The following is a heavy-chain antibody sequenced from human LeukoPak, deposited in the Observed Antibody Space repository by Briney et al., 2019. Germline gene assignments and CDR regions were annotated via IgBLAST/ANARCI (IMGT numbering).Heavy chain of an antibody. V-gene: IGHV1-18*01. CDR3: ASFPYDSGSYSGY. D-gene: IGHD1-26*01. J-gene: IGHJ4*02. CDR1: GYTFTSYG. Sequence: EASVKVSCKASGYTFTSYGISWVRQAPGQGLEWMGWISAYNGNTNYAQKLQGRVTMTTDTSTSTAYMELRSLRSDDTAVYYCASFPYDSGSYSGYWAREPWSPSPQ. CDR2: ISAYNGNT.